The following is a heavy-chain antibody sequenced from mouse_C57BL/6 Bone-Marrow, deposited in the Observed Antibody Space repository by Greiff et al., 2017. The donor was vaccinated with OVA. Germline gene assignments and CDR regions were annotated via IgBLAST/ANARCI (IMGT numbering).Heavy chain of an antibody. CDR3: ARPYWAWFAY. Sequence: DVKLVESGGGLVKPGGSLKLSCAASGFTFSDYGMHWVRQAPEKGLEWVAYISSGSSTIYYEDTVKGRFTITRDNAKNTLVLQMTSLRSEDTAIYYCARPYWAWFAYWGQGTLVTVSA. V-gene: IGHV5-17*01. J-gene: IGHJ3*01. CDR1: GFTFSDYG. D-gene: IGHD4-1*01. CDR2: ISSGSSTI.